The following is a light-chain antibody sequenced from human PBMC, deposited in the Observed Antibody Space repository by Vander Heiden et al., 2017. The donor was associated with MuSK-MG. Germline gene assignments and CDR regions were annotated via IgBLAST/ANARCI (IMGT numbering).Light chain of an antibody. V-gene: IGKV1-33*01. J-gene: IGKJ3*01. Sequence: IQMTQSPSSLSASVGDRVTITCQASQDISNYLNWYQQKPGKAPKLLIYDASNLETGVPSRFSGSGSGTDFTFTISSLQPEDIATYYCQQDDNLPFTFGHGTKVDTK. CDR2: DAS. CDR3: QQDDNLPFT. CDR1: QDISNY.